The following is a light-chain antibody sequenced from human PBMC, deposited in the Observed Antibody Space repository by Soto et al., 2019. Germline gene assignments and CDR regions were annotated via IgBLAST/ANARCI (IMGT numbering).Light chain of an antibody. CDR2: GVS. CDR1: QSVSSTL. J-gene: IGKJ1*01. V-gene: IGKV3-20*01. CDR3: QHYGDSSWT. Sequence: ELVLTQSPVALSLSSGERATLSCRASQSVSSTLLTWYQQKPGQAPRLLIYGVSSRATGIPDRFSGSGSGTDFTLTIGRVEPEDFAVYFGQHYGDSSWTFGQGSRVEIK.